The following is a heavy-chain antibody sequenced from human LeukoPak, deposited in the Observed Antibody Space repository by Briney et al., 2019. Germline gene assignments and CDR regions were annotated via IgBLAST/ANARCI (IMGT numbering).Heavy chain of an antibody. J-gene: IGHJ4*02. CDR2: IYYSGST. V-gene: IGHV4-59*08. D-gene: IGHD6-13*01. CDR3: ARSSSSRALDY. Sequence: SETLSLTCTVPGGSISSYYWSWIRQPPGKGLEWIGYIYYSGSTNYNPSLKSRVTISVDTSKNQFSLKLSSVTAADTAVYYCARSSSSRALDYWGQGTLVTVSS. CDR1: GGSISSYY.